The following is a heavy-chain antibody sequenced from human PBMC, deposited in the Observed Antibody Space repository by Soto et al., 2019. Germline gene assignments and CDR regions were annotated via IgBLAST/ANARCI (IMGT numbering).Heavy chain of an antibody. CDR1: GDSIATNHW. CDR2: IHHTGSI. V-gene: IGHV4-4*02. J-gene: IGHJ4*02. Sequence: QVQLQESGPGLVKPSGTLSLTCAVSGDSIATNHWWSWVRQSPGKGLEWIGDIHHTGSINYNPALKSGVTISRDKSKNEFSLIVTSVTAADTAVYYCARNPSSHWDVFDFWGQGTLVTVSS. CDR3: ARNPSSHWDVFDF. D-gene: IGHD6-13*01.